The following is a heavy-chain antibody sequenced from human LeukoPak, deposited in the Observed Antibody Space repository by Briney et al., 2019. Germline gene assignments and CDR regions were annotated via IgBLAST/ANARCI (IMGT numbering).Heavy chain of an antibody. J-gene: IGHJ6*02. V-gene: IGHV3-7*01. CDR1: GFTFSDYW. CDR2: IHQEGGGK. CDR3: ARDRQWLVPRSYYYGMDV. Sequence: GGSLRLSCATSGFTFSDYWMNWVRQAPGEGLEWVANIHQEGGGKNYEDSVRGRFTISRDNAKNSLYLQMSSLRVEDTAVYYCARDRQWLVPRSYYYGMDVRGQGTTVTVSS. D-gene: IGHD6-19*01.